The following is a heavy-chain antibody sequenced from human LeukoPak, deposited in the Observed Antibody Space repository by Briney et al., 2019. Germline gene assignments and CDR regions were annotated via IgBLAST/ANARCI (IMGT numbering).Heavy chain of an antibody. CDR2: FVPEDDET. Sequence: ASVTASCKVSGSTLTEFSIHWVRQAPGKGLEWMGGFVPEDDETIYAQSFQGRVTMTEGTSTDTAYMELSSLRSEDTAMYYCATIAPGDLFDSWGQGTLVTVSS. J-gene: IGHJ4*02. CDR1: GSTLTEFS. CDR3: ATIAPGDLFDS. V-gene: IGHV1-24*01. D-gene: IGHD7-27*01.